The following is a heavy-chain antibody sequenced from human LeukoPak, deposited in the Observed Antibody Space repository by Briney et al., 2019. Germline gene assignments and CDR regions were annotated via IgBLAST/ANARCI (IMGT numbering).Heavy chain of an antibody. J-gene: IGHJ5*02. CDR3: AKTIRFNWFDP. CDR2: ISGSGAGT. Sequence: AGGSLRLSCAASGFTFNSYAMSWVRQAPGKGLEWVSAISGSGAGTYYADSVKGRFTISRDNSKNTLYLQMNSLRAEDTAVYYCAKTIRFNWFDPWGQGTLVTVSS. D-gene: IGHD3-9*01. V-gene: IGHV3-23*01. CDR1: GFTFNSYA.